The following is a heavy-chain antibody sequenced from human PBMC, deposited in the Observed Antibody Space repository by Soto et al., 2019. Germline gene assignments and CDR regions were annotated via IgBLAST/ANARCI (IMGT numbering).Heavy chain of an antibody. V-gene: IGHV3-48*03. J-gene: IGHJ4*02. CDR1: GFTFSSYE. CDR3: ARARKTTVVTAYFRY. CDR2: ISSSGSTI. Sequence: EVQLVESGGGLVQPGGSLRLSCAASGFTFSSYEMNWVRQAPGKGLEWVSYISSSGSTIYYADSVKGRFTISRDNAKNSLYLQMNSLRAEDTAVYYCARARKTTVVTAYFRYWGQGTLVTVSS. D-gene: IGHD4-17*01.